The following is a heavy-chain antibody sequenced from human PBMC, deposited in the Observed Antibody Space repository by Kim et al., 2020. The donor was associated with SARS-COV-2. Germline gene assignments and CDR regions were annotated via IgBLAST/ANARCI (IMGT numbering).Heavy chain of an antibody. D-gene: IGHD3-22*01. CDR3: ARDYYDSSGI. V-gene: IGHV5-51*01. J-gene: IGHJ4*02. CDR2: DT. Sequence: DTSYSPSFQGQVTISADKSISTAYLQWSSLKASDTAMYYCARDYYDSSGIWGQGTLVTVSS.